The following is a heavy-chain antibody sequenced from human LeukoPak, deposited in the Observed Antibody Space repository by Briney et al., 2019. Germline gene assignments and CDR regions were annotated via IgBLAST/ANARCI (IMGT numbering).Heavy chain of an antibody. CDR2: MNPNSGNT. CDR3: ARDLGYYGSGSYYLDY. D-gene: IGHD3-10*01. Sequence: GASVKVSCKASGYTFTSYDINWVRQATGQGLEWMGWMNPNSGNTGYAQKFQGRVTMTRNTSISTAYMELSSLRSEDTAVYYCARDLGYYGSGSYYLDYWGQGTLVTVSS. J-gene: IGHJ4*02. CDR1: GYTFTSYD. V-gene: IGHV1-8*01.